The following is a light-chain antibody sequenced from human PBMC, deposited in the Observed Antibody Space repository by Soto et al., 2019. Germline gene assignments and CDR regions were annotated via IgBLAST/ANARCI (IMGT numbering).Light chain of an antibody. CDR2: DAS. J-gene: IGKJ4*01. CDR3: QQYNSYSPEST. V-gene: IGKV1-5*01. CDR1: QSISSW. Sequence: DIQMTQSPSTLSASVGDRVTITCRASQSISSWLAWYQQKPGKAPKLLIYDASSLESGVPSRFSGSGTGTEFTLTISSLQPDDFATYYCQQYNSYSPESTFGGGTKVEIK.